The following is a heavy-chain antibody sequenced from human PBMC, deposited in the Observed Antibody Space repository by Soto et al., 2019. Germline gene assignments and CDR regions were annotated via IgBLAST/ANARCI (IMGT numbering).Heavy chain of an antibody. J-gene: IGHJ6*02. CDR2: IYYSGST. CDR1: GGSISSYY. CDR3: ARGASVFGGVINYYYYYGMDV. D-gene: IGHD3-3*01. Sequence: SETLSITCTVSGGSISSYYWSWIRQPPGKGLEWIGYIYYSGSTNYNPSLKSRVTISVATSKNQFSLKLSSVTSADTAVYYCARGASVFGGVINYYYYYGMDVWGQGTMVTVSS. V-gene: IGHV4-59*01.